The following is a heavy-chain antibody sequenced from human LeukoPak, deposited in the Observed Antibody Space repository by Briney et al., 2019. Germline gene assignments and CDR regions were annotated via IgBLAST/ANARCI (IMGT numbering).Heavy chain of an antibody. CDR3: ARRRVGATWGY. J-gene: IGHJ4*02. V-gene: IGHV4-39*01. CDR2: IYYSGST. D-gene: IGHD1-26*01. CDR1: GFTFSSYG. Sequence: GSLRLSCAASGFTFSSYGMHWVRQAPGKGLEWIGSIYYSGSTYYNPSLKSRVTISVDTSKNQFSLKLSSVTAADTAVYYCARRRVGATWGYWGQGTLVTVSS.